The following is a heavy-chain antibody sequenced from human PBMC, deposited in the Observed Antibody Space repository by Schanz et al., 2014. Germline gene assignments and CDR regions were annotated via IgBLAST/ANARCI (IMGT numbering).Heavy chain of an antibody. J-gene: IGHJ4*02. V-gene: IGHV3-23*01. CDR1: GFTFSSYA. D-gene: IGHD3-16*01. Sequence: DVQLLESGGGLVQPGGSLRLSCAASGFTFSSYAMSWVRQAPGKGLEWVSAISGSGETTYYADSVKGRFTISRDNSKNALYLQMNSLRAEDTAVYYCARGTPFLCDYWGQGTLVTVSS. CDR3: ARGTPFLCDY. CDR2: ISGSGETT.